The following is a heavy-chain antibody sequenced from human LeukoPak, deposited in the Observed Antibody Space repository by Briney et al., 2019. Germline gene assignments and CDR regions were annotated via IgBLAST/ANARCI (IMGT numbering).Heavy chain of an antibody. Sequence: PGGSLRLSCAASGFTFSSYGMHWVRQAPGKGLEWVAVIWYDGSNKYYADSVKGRFTISRDSSKNTLYLQMNSLRAEDPAVYYCAREPGSSAKAFDIWGQGTMVTVSS. V-gene: IGHV3-33*01. CDR3: AREPGSSAKAFDI. CDR1: GFTFSSYG. D-gene: IGHD6-19*01. J-gene: IGHJ3*02. CDR2: IWYDGSNK.